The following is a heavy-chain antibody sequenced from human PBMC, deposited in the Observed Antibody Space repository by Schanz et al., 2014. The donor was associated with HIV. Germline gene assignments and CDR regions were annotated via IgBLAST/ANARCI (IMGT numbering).Heavy chain of an antibody. Sequence: VQLLESGGGLVQPGGSLRVSCAASGFSFSMYSMNWVRQAPGKGLEWVAVISYDGSNKYYADSVKGRFTISRDNSKNTLYLQMNSLRAEDTAVYYCARDLKYDFWSGYYYYYGMDVWGQGTTVTVSS. CDR3: ARDLKYDFWSGYYYYYGMDV. CDR1: GFSFSMYS. CDR2: ISYDGSNK. J-gene: IGHJ6*02. D-gene: IGHD3-3*01. V-gene: IGHV3-30*03.